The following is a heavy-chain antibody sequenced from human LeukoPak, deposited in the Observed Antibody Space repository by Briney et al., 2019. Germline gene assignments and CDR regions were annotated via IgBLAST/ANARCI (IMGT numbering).Heavy chain of an antibody. D-gene: IGHD6-19*01. Sequence: PGGSLRLSCAVSGFTFSSYRMSWVRQAPGKGLEWVANIKQDGSEKYYLDCVKGRFTISRDNTKNSLYLQMNSLRAEDTAVYYCARDYSGWYYYWGQGTLVTVSS. J-gene: IGHJ4*02. V-gene: IGHV3-7*04. CDR2: IKQDGSEK. CDR3: ARDYSGWYYY. CDR1: GFTFSSYR.